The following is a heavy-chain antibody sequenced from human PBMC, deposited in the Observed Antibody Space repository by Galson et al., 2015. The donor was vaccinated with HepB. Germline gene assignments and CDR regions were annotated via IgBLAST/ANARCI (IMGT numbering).Heavy chain of an antibody. J-gene: IGHJ4*02. V-gene: IGHV3-64D*06. CDR2: VSSNGVTT. CDR3: VRRYYFGSGGYQY. CDR1: GFSFATYA. D-gene: IGHD3-10*01. Sequence: SLRLSCAASGFSFATYAMHWVRQAPGKGLEFVSAVSSNGVTTYYADSVKGRFTISRDNSKNTLYLQMSSLRAEDTALYYCVRRYYFGSGGYQYWGQGTLVTVSS.